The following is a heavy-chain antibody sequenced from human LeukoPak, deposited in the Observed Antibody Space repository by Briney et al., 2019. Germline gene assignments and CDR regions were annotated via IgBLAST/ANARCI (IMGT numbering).Heavy chain of an antibody. CDR1: GFTFSSYA. J-gene: IGHJ6*04. CDR2: INEDGSGK. Sequence: PGGSLRLSCAASGFTFSSYAMSWVRQAPGKGLEWVASINEDGSGKYSMDSVKDQVTISRDNAKNSLDLQINSLTVEDTAIYYCVRDDGDVWGKGTTVTVSS. CDR3: VRDDGDV. V-gene: IGHV3-7*01.